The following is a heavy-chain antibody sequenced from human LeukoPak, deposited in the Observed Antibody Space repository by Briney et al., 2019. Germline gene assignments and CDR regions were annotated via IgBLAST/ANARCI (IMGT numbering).Heavy chain of an antibody. CDR2: MNPNSGNT. CDR1: GYTFTSYD. V-gene: IGHV1-8*03. Sequence: ASVKVSCKASGYTFTSYDINWVRQATGQGREWMGWMNPNSGNTGYAQKFQGRVTITRNTSISTAYMELSSLRSEDTAVYYCARGRRIVSGWYFSRDAFDIWGQGTMVTVSS. D-gene: IGHD6-19*01. CDR3: ARGRRIVSGWYFSRDAFDI. J-gene: IGHJ3*02.